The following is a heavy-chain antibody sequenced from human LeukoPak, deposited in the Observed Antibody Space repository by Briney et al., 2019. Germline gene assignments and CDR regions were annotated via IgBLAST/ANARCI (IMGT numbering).Heavy chain of an antibody. V-gene: IGHV3-23*01. D-gene: IGHD2-2*01. Sequence: GGSLRLSCAAPGFTFSSYAMSWVRQAPGKGLEWVSSISGSGGSTYYADSVKGRFTISRDNSKNTLYLQINSLRAEDTAVYYCAKDPDIVVVPAAIWFDPWGQGTLVTVSS. CDR1: GFTFSSYA. J-gene: IGHJ5*02. CDR3: AKDPDIVVVPAAIWFDP. CDR2: ISGSGGST.